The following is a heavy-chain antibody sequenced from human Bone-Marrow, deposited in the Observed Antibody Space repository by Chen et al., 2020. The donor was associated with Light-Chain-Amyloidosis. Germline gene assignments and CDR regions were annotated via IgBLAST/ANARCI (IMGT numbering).Heavy chain of an antibody. CDR3: ARSPYDSSGYFFRWFAP. J-gene: IGHJ5*02. V-gene: IGHV1-3*01. CDR2: INAVNGNT. Sequence: QVQLVQSGAAVKKPGASVTVSCKASGYTFTTSGLHWVRQAPGQSLEWMGWINAVNGNTRYSQKFQGRVTITRDTSATTAYMELSSLRSEDTAVYYCARSPYDSSGYFFRWFAPWGQGTQVTVSS. CDR1: GYTFTTSG. D-gene: IGHD3-22*01.